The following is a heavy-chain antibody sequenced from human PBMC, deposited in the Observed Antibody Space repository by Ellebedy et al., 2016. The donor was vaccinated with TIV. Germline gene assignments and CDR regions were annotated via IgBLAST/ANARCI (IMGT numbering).Heavy chain of an antibody. CDR1: GFVFSSYT. D-gene: IGHD1-26*01. V-gene: IGHV3-23*01. Sequence: GESLKISCAASGFVFSSYTMNWVRQAPGKGLEWVSFISDTSIYYADSVKGRFTISRDNSKNTLYLQMNSLRAEDTAVYYCAKDISGTYYYYGMDVWGQGTTVTVSS. CDR2: ISDTSI. CDR3: AKDISGTYYYYGMDV. J-gene: IGHJ6*02.